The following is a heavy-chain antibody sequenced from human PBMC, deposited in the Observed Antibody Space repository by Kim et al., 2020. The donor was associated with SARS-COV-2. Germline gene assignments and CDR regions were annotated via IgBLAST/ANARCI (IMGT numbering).Heavy chain of an antibody. J-gene: IGHJ6*02. Sequence: SVKVSCKASGGTFSSYAISWVRQAPGQGLEWMGGIIPIFGTANYAQKFQGRVTITADESTSTAYMELSSLRSEDTAVYYCARRGPIYCSSTSCPLYYYYYYGMDVWGQGTTVTVSS. CDR1: GGTFSSYA. V-gene: IGHV1-69*13. CDR3: ARRGPIYCSSTSCPLYYYYYYGMDV. CDR2: IIPIFGTA. D-gene: IGHD2-2*01.